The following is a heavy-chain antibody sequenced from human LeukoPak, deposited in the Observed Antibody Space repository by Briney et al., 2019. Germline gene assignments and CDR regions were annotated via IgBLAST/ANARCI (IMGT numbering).Heavy chain of an antibody. Sequence: GGSLRLSCAASGFTFSSYAMSWVRQAPGKGLEWVSAISGSGGSTYYADSVKGRFTISRDNSKNTLYLQMNSLRAEDTAVYYCASSITIFGVVSWGQGTLVTVSS. CDR1: GFTFSSYA. D-gene: IGHD3-3*01. V-gene: IGHV3-23*01. CDR2: ISGSGGST. CDR3: ASSITIFGVVS. J-gene: IGHJ4*02.